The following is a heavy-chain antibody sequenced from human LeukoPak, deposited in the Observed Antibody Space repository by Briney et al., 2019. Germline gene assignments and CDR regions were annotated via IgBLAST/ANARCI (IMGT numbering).Heavy chain of an antibody. V-gene: IGHV4-39*02. D-gene: IGHD2-2*01. CDR2: IYYSGST. Sequence: SETLSLTCTVSGGSISSSSYYWGWIRQPPGKGLEWIGSIYYSGSTYYNPFLKSRVTISVDTSKNQFSLKLSSVTAADTAVYYCAREGYCSSTSCYASNWFDPWGQGTLVTVSS. CDR1: GGSISSSSYY. J-gene: IGHJ5*02. CDR3: AREGYCSSTSCYASNWFDP.